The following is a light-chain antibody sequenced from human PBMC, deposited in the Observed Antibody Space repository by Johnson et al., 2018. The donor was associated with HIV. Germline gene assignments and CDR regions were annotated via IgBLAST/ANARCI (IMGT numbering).Light chain of an antibody. CDR1: SSNIGNNY. Sequence: QSVLTQPPSVSAAPGQKVTISCSGSSSNIGNNYVSWYQQLPGTAPKLLIYDNNKRPSGIPDRFSGSKSGTSATLDITGLQTGDEADYYCGTWDSSLSAGEDVFGTWTKVTVL. V-gene: IGLV1-51*01. CDR2: DNN. J-gene: IGLJ1*01. CDR3: GTWDSSLSAGEDV.